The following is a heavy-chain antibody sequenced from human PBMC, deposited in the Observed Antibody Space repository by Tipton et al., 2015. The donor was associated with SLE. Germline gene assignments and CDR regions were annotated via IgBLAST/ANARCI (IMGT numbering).Heavy chain of an antibody. Sequence: TLSLTCSVFGGSISSSSYYWGWIRQPPGKGMEWIGIIYYGGSTYYNPSLKSRVTISVDTSKNQFSLKLSSVTAADTAVYYCARGWSSSSFDYWGQGTPVTVSS. V-gene: IGHV4-39*07. CDR3: ARGWSSSSFDY. D-gene: IGHD6-6*01. J-gene: IGHJ4*02. CDR2: IYYGGST. CDR1: GGSISSSSYY.